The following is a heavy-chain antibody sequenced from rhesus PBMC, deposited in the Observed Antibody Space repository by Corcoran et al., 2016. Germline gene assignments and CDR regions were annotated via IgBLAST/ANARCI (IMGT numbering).Heavy chain of an antibody. CDR2: ISGSGGRT. V-gene: IGHV4-173*01. D-gene: IGHD3-28*01. CDR1: GGSSSSNY. Sequence: QLQLQESGPGLVKPSEPLSLTCAVSGGSSSSNYWSWLRKPPGTGVEWIGRISGSGGRTDYNPSLKSRVTISTDTSKNQFSLKLNSVTAADTAVYYCARDHYYYDSASFDYWGQGVLVTVSS. CDR3: ARDHYYYDSASFDY. J-gene: IGHJ4*01.